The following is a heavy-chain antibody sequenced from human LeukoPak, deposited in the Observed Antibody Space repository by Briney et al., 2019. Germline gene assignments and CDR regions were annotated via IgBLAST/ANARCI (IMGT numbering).Heavy chain of an antibody. Sequence: PSETLSLTCTVSGGSISSYYWSWIRQPPGKGLEWIGYIYYSGSTNYNPSLKSRVTISVDTSKNQFSLKLSSVTAADTAVYYCARKLGYCSSTICYDFDYWGQGTLVTVSS. D-gene: IGHD2-2*01. J-gene: IGHJ4*02. CDR3: ARKLGYCSSTICYDFDY. V-gene: IGHV4-59*12. CDR2: IYYSGST. CDR1: GGSISSYY.